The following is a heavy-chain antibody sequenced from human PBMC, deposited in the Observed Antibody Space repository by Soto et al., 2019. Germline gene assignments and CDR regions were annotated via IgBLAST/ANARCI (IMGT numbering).Heavy chain of an antibody. CDR2: IYYSGST. D-gene: IGHD6-19*01. Sequence: SETLSLTCTVSGGPISSYYWSWIRQPPGKGLEWIGYIYYSGSTNYNPSLKSRVTISVDTSKNQFSLKLSSVTAADTAVYYCARAASSSGWYGKNYYYYGMDVWGQGTTVTVSS. J-gene: IGHJ6*02. CDR3: ARAASSSGWYGKNYYYYGMDV. CDR1: GGPISSYY. V-gene: IGHV4-59*01.